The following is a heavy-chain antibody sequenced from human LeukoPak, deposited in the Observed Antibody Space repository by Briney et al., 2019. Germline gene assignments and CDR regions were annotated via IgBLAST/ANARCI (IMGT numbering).Heavy chain of an antibody. Sequence: GGSLRLSCAVSGFSVSGYWMTWVRQAPGKGLEWVANIKQDGSGKNYVDSAKGRFTISRDNAENSLFLQMNSLRVEDTAVYYCAREWQGGIAAAGTRIEGDYWGQGTLVAVSS. J-gene: IGHJ4*02. CDR3: AREWQGGIAAAGTRIEGDY. CDR1: GFSVSGYW. V-gene: IGHV3-7*01. D-gene: IGHD6-13*01. CDR2: IKQDGSGK.